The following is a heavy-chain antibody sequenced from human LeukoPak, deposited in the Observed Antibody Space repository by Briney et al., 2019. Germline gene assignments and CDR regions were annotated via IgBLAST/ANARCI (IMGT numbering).Heavy chain of an antibody. CDR3: ARQIQWGYYYYMDV. CDR2: IDWDDDK. D-gene: IGHD5-12*01. Sequence: SGPTLVNPTQTLTLTCTFSGFSLSTSGMRVSWIRQPPGKALEWLARIDWDDDKFYITSLKTRLTISKDTSKNQVVLTMANMDPVDTATYYCARQIQWGYYYYMDVWGKGTTVTVSS. V-gene: IGHV2-70*04. J-gene: IGHJ6*03. CDR1: GFSLSTSGMR.